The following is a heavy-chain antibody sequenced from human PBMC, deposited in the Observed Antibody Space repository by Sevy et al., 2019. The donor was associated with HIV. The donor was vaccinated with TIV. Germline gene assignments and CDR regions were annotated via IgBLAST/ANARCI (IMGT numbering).Heavy chain of an antibody. D-gene: IGHD6-13*01. Sequence: GESLKISCAASGFTFSSYGMHWVRQAPGKGLEWVAVISYEGTETFYAASVEGRFTISRDNSKNMLSLQINSLRPEDTAVYYCARDGGYSIKWYPLYWGHGTLVTVSS. J-gene: IGHJ4*01. CDR2: ISYEGTET. CDR1: GFTFSSYG. CDR3: ARDGGYSIKWYPLY. V-gene: IGHV3-30*03.